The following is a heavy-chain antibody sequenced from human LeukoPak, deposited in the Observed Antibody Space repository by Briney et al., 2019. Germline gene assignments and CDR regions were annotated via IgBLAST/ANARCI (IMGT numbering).Heavy chain of an antibody. V-gene: IGHV2-70*11. CDR1: GFSLSTSGMC. D-gene: IGHD3-10*01. CDR2: IDWDDDK. Sequence: ESGPALVKPTQTLTLTCTFSGFSLSTSGMCVSWIRQPPGKALEWLARIDWDDDKYCSTSLKTRLTISKDTSKNQVVLTMTNMDPVDTATYYCARMNYGSGSYPNWFDPWGQGTLVTVSS. CDR3: ARMNYGSGSYPNWFDP. J-gene: IGHJ5*02.